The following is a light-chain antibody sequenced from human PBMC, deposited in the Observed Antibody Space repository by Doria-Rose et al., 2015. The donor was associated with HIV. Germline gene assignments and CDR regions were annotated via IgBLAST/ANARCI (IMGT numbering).Light chain of an antibody. V-gene: IGKV4-1*01. Sequence: DIRLTQSPESLGMSLGERATLNCKSNQSLLYTSKNYLAWYQQKPGQPPKLLIYWASTRQSVVTARFSGSGSGTDFTLTISSLEAEDVAVYYCQQYYDTLSFGPGTTVDIK. CDR2: WAS. CDR1: QSLLYTSKNY. J-gene: IGKJ3*01. CDR3: QQYYDTLS.